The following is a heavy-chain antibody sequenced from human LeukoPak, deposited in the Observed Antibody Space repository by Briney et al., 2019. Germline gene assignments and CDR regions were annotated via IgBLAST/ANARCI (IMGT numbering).Heavy chain of an antibody. V-gene: IGHV4-39*07. Sequence: KASETLSLTCTVSGGSISSSRDYWGWIRQPPGKGLEWIGNIFYSGSTYSNPSPKSRFTMSVDTSKNQFSLKLSSVTAADTAVYYCARDSYDSSGYSVNWGQGTLVTVSS. CDR2: IFYSGST. CDR3: ARDSYDSSGYSVN. J-gene: IGHJ4*02. CDR1: GGSISSSRDY. D-gene: IGHD3-22*01.